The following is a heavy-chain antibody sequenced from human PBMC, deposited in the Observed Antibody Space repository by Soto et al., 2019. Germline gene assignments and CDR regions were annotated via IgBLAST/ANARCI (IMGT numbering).Heavy chain of an antibody. Sequence: EVQLMESGGGLVQPGGSLRLSCEASGFTFRNYDMHWVRQGTGKGLEWVSGISAAGDPDDADSVEGRFTISRENAQNSFFLQMTSLRVGDTAVYYCARTDRDFYGLDVWGQGTTVIVSS. CDR1: GFTFRNYD. CDR3: ARTDRDFYGLDV. CDR2: ISAAGDP. V-gene: IGHV3-13*05. J-gene: IGHJ6*02.